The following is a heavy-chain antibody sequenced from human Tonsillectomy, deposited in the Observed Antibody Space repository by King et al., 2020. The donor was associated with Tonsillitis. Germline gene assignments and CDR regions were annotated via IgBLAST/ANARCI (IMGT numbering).Heavy chain of an antibody. CDR1: GYTFTGYF. CDR2: IDPDSGGT. J-gene: IGHJ4*02. Sequence: VQLVESGAEVEKPGASVKVSCKASGYTFTGYFIHWVRQAPGQGLEWMGWIDPDSGGTIYAQKFQGRVTMTRDTSITTAYIEFSRLRSDDTAVYYCVRDPAGGRFTIFGLVSDYWGQGTLVTVSS. D-gene: IGHD3-3*01. V-gene: IGHV1-2*02. CDR3: VRDPAGGRFTIFGLVSDY.